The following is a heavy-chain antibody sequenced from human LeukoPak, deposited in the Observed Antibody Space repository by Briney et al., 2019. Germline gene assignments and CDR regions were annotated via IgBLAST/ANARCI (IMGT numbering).Heavy chain of an antibody. V-gene: IGHV5-51*01. CDR3: ARRSDSGSYSY. Sequence: GESLKISCKVSGYRFTSYWIAWVRQMPGKGLEWMGIIYPGDSVTRYSPSFQGQVTISADKSISTAYLQWSSLQASDTAMYYCARRSDSGSYSYWGQGTLVTVSS. J-gene: IGHJ4*02. D-gene: IGHD3-10*01. CDR2: IYPGDSVT. CDR1: GYRFTSYW.